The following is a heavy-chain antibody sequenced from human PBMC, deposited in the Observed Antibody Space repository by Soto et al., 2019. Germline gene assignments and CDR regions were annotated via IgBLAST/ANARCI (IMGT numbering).Heavy chain of an antibody. CDR1: GGTFSSYA. J-gene: IGHJ4*02. CDR2: IIPIFGTA. D-gene: IGHD5-18*01. CDR3: ARGPPHQRGYSYGFGPYYFDY. Sequence: QVQLVQSGAEVKKPGSSVKVSCKASGGTFSSYAISWVRQAPGQGLEWMGGIIPIFGTANYAQKFQGRVTITADEPTSTAYMELSSLRSEDTAVYYCARGPPHQRGYSYGFGPYYFDYWGQGTLVTVSS. V-gene: IGHV1-69*01.